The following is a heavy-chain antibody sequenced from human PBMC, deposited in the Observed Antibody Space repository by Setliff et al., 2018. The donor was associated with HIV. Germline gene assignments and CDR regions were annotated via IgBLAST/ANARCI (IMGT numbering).Heavy chain of an antibody. CDR3: ARFCRGGSCPDY. J-gene: IGHJ4*02. CDR2: IYYSGST. D-gene: IGHD2-15*01. CDR1: GGSISSGDYY. Sequence: SETLSLTCTVSGGSISSGDYYWTWIRQHPGKGLEWIGYIYYSGSTYYNPSLKSRVTMSLDTSKNQFSLTLSSVTAVDTAVYYCARFCRGGSCPDYWGQGTLVTVSS. V-gene: IGHV4-31*03.